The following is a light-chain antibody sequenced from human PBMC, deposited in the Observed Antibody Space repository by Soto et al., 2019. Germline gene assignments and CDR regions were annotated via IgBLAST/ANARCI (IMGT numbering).Light chain of an antibody. V-gene: IGKV3-15*01. Sequence: EIVMTQSPATLSVSPWERATLSCRASQSVSSSLAWYQQKPGQAPRLPIHGASTRATGIPARFSGSGSGTEFTLTISSLQSEDFAVYYCQHYNNWPYTFGQGTKVDI. CDR1: QSVSSS. J-gene: IGKJ2*01. CDR3: QHYNNWPYT. CDR2: GAS.